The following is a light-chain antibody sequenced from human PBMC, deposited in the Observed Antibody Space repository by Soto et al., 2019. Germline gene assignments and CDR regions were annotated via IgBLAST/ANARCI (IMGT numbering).Light chain of an antibody. J-gene: IGLJ2*01. CDR2: EDN. V-gene: IGLV6-57*04. CDR1: SGSIASNY. CDR3: QSYHSSIVV. Sequence: NFMLTQPHSVSESPGKTVTISCTRSSGSIASNYVQWYQQRPGSAPTTVIYEDNQRPSGVPDRFSGSIDSSSNSASLTISRLKTEDEADYYCQSYHSSIVVFGGGTKVTVL.